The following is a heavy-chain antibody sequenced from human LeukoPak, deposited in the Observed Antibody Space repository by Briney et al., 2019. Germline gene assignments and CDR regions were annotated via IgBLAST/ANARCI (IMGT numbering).Heavy chain of an antibody. V-gene: IGHV3-48*03. CDR3: ARAVGATEDYYYYYYMDV. D-gene: IGHD1-26*01. CDR1: GFTFSSYE. CDR2: ISSSGSTI. J-gene: IGHJ6*03. Sequence: GGSLRLSCAASGFTFSSYEMNWVRQAPWKGLEWVSYISSSGSTIYYADSVKGRFTISRDNAKNSLYLQMNSLRAEDTAVYYCARAVGATEDYYYYYYMDVWGKGTTVTVSS.